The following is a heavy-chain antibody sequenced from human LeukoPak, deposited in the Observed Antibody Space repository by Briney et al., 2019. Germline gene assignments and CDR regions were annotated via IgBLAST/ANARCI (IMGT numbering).Heavy chain of an antibody. CDR1: GGSISSGSYY. CDR2: IYTSGST. CDR3: ARDSAGFWSGYYTAYYYMDV. V-gene: IGHV4-61*02. J-gene: IGHJ6*03. Sequence: SSETLSLTCTVSGGSISSGSYYWSWIRQPAGKGLEWIGRIYTSGSTNYNPSLKSRVTISVDTSKNQFSLKLSSVTAADTAVYYCARDSAGFWSGYYTAYYYMDVWGKGTTVTVSS. D-gene: IGHD3-3*01.